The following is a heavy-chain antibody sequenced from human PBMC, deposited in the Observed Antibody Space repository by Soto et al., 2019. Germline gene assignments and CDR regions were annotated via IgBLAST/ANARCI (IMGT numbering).Heavy chain of an antibody. J-gene: IGHJ6*02. CDR1: GDVFRRYG. CDR2: IIPISGTT. V-gene: IGHV1-69*01. CDR3: ARMRCVNGVCHTADYGTDV. D-gene: IGHD2-8*01. Sequence: ASVKVSCTASGDVFRRYGINWVRQAPGQGLEWMGGIIPISGTTNYAQKFQGRVAITADESTDTVYMELSRLRSEDTAGYFCARMRCVNGVCHTADYGTDVRG.